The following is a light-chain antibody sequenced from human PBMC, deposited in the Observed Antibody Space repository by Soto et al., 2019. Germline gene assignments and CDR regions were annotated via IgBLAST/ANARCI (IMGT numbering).Light chain of an antibody. V-gene: IGLV2-14*01. J-gene: IGLJ3*02. CDR1: SADVGGYNY. Sequence: QSALTQPASVSGSPGQSITISCTGTSADVGGYNYVSWYQQYPGKAPKLMIYEVSNRPSGVSNRFSGSKSGSTASLTISGLQAEDEADYYCNSYTSSSTWVFGAGTQLTVL. CDR3: NSYTSSSTWV. CDR2: EVS.